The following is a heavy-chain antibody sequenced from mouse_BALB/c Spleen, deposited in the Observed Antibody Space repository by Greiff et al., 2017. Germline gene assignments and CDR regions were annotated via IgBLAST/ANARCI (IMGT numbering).Heavy chain of an antibody. J-gene: IGHJ4*01. D-gene: IGHD2-4*01. V-gene: IGHV2-9*02. Sequence: VHLVESGPGLVAPSQSLSITCTVSGFSLTSYGVHWVRQPPGKGLEWLGVIWAGGSTNYNSALMSRLSISKDNSKSQVFLKMNSLQTDDTAMYYCARTMYDYGYAMDYWGQGTSVTVSS. CDR2: IWAGGST. CDR3: ARTMYDYGYAMDY. CDR1: GFSLTSYG.